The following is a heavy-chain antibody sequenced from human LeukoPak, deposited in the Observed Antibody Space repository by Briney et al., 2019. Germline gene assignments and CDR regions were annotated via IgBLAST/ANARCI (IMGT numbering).Heavy chain of an antibody. J-gene: IGHJ5*02. V-gene: IGHV3-30*01. CDR1: GFTFSSYA. CDR3: ARGHIAAAGRNWFDP. D-gene: IGHD6-13*01. CDR2: MSYDGSNK. Sequence: PGGSLRLSCAASGFTFSSYAMHWVRQAPGKGLEWVAVMSYDGSNKYYADSVKGRFTISRDNSKNTLYLQMNSLRAEDTAVYYCARGHIAAAGRNWFDPWGQGTLVTVSS.